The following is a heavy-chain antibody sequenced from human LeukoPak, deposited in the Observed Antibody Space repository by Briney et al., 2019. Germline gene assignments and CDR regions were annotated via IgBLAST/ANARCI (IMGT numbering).Heavy chain of an antibody. CDR2: INPTGTST. D-gene: IGHD2-8*02. CDR1: GYTFTNYY. CDR3: AREESGGYFDY. V-gene: IGHV1-46*01. J-gene: IGHJ4*02. Sequence: ASVKVSCKASGYTFTNYYMHWVRQAPGQGLEWMGLINPTGTSTDYAQKFRGRVTMTRDTSTTTVYMELSSLRSEDTAVYYCAREESGGYFDYWGQGTLVTVSS.